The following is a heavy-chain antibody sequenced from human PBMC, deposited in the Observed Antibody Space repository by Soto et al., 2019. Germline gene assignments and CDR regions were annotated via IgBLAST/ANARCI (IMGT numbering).Heavy chain of an antibody. J-gene: IGHJ6*02. D-gene: IGHD3-10*01. V-gene: IGHV4-61*01. CDR3: AREWYYGSGNYYAV. Sequence: QVQLQESGPGLVKPAETLSLTCTVSGGSVSRGSYYWSWIRQPPGKGLEWIGYMYYSGSTNYNPSLRSPVTKSLDTSTNQFSLKLSSVTAADTAVYYCAREWYYGSGNYYAVRGQGTTVTVSS. CDR1: GGSVSRGSYY. CDR2: MYYSGST.